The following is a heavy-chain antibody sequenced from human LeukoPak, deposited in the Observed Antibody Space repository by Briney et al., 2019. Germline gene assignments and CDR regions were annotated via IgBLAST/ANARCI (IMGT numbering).Heavy chain of an antibody. D-gene: IGHD6-13*01. Sequence: GGSLRLSCAASRFTFSNYEMHWVRQAPGKGLEWLSYISSSGNTIYYANSVKGRFTISRDNSKNSLYLQMNSLRAEDTAVYYCAREPQAAVGGYYYYYGMDVWGQGTTVTVSS. V-gene: IGHV3-48*03. J-gene: IGHJ6*02. CDR1: RFTFSNYE. CDR3: AREPQAAVGGYYYYYGMDV. CDR2: ISSSGNTI.